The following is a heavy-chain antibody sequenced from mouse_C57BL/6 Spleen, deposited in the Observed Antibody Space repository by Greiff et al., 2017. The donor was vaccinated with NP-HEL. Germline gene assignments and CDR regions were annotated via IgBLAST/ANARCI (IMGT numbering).Heavy chain of an antibody. Sequence: QVQLQQPGAELVRPGPSVKLSCKASGYTFTSYWMHWVKQRPGQGLEWIGVIDPSDSYTNYNQKFKGKATLTVDTSSSTAYMQLSSLTSEDSAVYYCARGGYDGRDFDYWGQGTTLTVSS. V-gene: IGHV1-59*01. J-gene: IGHJ2*01. CDR2: IDPSDSYT. CDR1: GYTFTSYW. D-gene: IGHD2-2*01. CDR3: ARGGYDGRDFDY.